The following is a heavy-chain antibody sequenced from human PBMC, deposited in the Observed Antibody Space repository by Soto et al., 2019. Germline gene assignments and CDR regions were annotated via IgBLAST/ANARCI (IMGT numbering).Heavy chain of an antibody. D-gene: IGHD2-8*01. J-gene: IGHJ5*02. Sequence: QLQLQESGSGLVKPSQTLSLTCAVSGGSISSGGYSWSWIRQPPGKGLEWIGYIYHSGSTYYNPSLQERVTISIGRSKNPVPLKASFFAGAGPAVFFCARLLMYGPRFDPWGQGTLVTVSS. CDR1: GGSISSGGYS. CDR2: IYHSGST. CDR3: ARLLMYGPRFDP. V-gene: IGHV4-30-2*01.